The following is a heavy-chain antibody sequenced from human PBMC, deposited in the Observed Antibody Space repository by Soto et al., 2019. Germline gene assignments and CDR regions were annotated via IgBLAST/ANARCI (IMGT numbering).Heavy chain of an antibody. V-gene: IGHV4-59*01. CDR2: IYYSGST. J-gene: IGHJ6*04. CDR1: GGSISSYY. Sequence: WETLSLTCTVSGGSISSYYWSWIRQPPGKGLEWIGYIYYSGSTNYNPSLKSRVTISVDTSKNQLYLKLSYVTAADTAVYYCARDSGDDSSGYYYYYGMDVWGKGATVTVPS. D-gene: IGHD3-22*01. CDR3: ARDSGDDSSGYYYYYGMDV.